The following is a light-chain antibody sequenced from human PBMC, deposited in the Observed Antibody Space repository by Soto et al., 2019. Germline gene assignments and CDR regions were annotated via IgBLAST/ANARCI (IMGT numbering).Light chain of an antibody. Sequence: QSVLTQPASVSGSPGQSITISCTGTSSDGGGYNFVSWYRQHQDKAPKLMIFEVSNRPSGVSNRFSGSKSGNTASLTISGLQAEDEADYYCSSYTSGSTPYVFGTGTKVTVL. CDR2: EVS. J-gene: IGLJ1*01. CDR3: SSYTSGSTPYV. CDR1: SSDGGGYNF. V-gene: IGLV2-14*01.